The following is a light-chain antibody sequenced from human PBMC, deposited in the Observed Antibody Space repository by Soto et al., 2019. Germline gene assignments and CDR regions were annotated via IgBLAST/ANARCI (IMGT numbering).Light chain of an antibody. Sequence: QSVLTQPASVSGSPGQSITISCTGTSSDVGGYNYVSWYQQHPGKAPKFMIYDDSNRPSGVSNRFSCSKSCNTASLTIFGLQAEDEADYYCCSYTTSNTRQIVFGTGTKVTVL. CDR3: CSYTTSNTRQIV. CDR2: DDS. CDR1: SSDVGGYNY. V-gene: IGLV2-14*01. J-gene: IGLJ1*01.